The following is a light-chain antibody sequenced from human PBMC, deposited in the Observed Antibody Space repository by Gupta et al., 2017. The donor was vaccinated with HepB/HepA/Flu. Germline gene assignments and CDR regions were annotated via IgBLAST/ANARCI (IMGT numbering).Light chain of an antibody. CDR1: QSLLNSNGYHY. V-gene: IGKV2-28*01. CDR3: MQGLHPPRT. Sequence: DIVMTQFPLSLPVTPGEPASISCRSSQSLLNSNGYHYLDWYVQKPGQSPQLLISVVSLRASGAPDRFSGSGSGTDFTLTISRVEAEDVGVYYCMQGLHPPRTFGGGTKVEIK. CDR2: VVS. J-gene: IGKJ4*01.